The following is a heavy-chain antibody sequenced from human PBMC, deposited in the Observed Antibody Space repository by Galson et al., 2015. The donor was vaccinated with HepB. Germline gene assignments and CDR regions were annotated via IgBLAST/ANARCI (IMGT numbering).Heavy chain of an antibody. J-gene: IGHJ4*02. CDR2: SRSKPNRYTT. CDR1: GFTFSDHY. CDR3: ARGWNYGANWDY. Sequence: SLRLSCAASGFTFSDHYMDWVRQAPGKGLEWVGRSRSKPNRYTTEYAASVKGRFTISRDGSKNSLYLQMNSLKTEDTAVYYCARGWNYGANWDYWGQGTLVTVSS. D-gene: IGHD4-23*01. V-gene: IGHV3-72*01.